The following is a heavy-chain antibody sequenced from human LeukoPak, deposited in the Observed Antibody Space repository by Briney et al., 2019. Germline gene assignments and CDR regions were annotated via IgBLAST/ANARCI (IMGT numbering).Heavy chain of an antibody. CDR3: ARDRPYYYDSSGYYFDAFDI. Sequence: ASVKVSCKASGYTFTGYYMHWVRQAPGQGLEWMGWINPNSGGTNYAQKFQGRVTMTRDTSISTAYMELSRLRSDDTAVYYRARDRPYYYDSSGYYFDAFDIWGQGTMVTVSS. J-gene: IGHJ3*02. D-gene: IGHD3-22*01. V-gene: IGHV1-2*02. CDR1: GYTFTGYY. CDR2: INPNSGGT.